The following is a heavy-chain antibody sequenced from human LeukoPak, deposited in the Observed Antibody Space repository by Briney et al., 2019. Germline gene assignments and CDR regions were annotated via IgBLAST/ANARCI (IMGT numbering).Heavy chain of an antibody. CDR2: IYPGDSDT. Sequence: GESLKISCKGSGYIFTSYWISWVRQMPGKGLEWMGIIYPGDSDTRYSPSFQGQVTISADKSISTAYLQWSSLKASDTAMYYCAREIYGSGRYDAFDIWGQGTMVTVSS. J-gene: IGHJ3*02. V-gene: IGHV5-51*01. D-gene: IGHD3-10*01. CDR1: GYIFTSYW. CDR3: AREIYGSGRYDAFDI.